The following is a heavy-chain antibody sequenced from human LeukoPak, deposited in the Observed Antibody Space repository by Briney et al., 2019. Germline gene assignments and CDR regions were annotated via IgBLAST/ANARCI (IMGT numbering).Heavy chain of an antibody. CDR1: GGSFSGYY. CDR3: ARDPDYYGMDV. Sequence: PSETLSLTCAVYGGSFSGYYMSWVRQAPGKGLEWVSVIYSGGSTYYADSVKGRFTISRDNSRNTLYLQMNSLRAEDTAVYYCARDPDYYGMDVWGQGTTVTVSS. J-gene: IGHJ6*02. V-gene: IGHV3-66*01. CDR2: IYSGGST.